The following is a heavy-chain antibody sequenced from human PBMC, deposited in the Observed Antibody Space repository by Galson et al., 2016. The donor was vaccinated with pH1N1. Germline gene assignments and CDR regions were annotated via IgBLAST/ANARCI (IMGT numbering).Heavy chain of an antibody. J-gene: IGHJ4*02. CDR3: ARGRGSYLPCDH. Sequence: SVKVSCKASGYTFTSYYINWVRQAPGQGLEWMGIINPSGGGTTYAQKFQGRVTMTRDTSTSTVYMELSSLRSEDTAVYYCARGRGSYLPCDHWGQGTLVTVSS. CDR2: INPSGGGT. CDR1: GYTFTSYY. D-gene: IGHD1-26*01. V-gene: IGHV1-46*01.